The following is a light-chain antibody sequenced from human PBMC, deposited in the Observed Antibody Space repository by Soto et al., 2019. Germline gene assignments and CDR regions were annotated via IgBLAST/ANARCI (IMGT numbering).Light chain of an antibody. V-gene: IGKV1-39*01. J-gene: IGKJ5*01. Sequence: DIQMSQSPSSVSASVGDRVTITCRASQSIRSYLNWYQQKPGKAPKLLIYAASNLQSGVPSRFTGSGSGTDFTLTISSLQPEDFATYYCQQSYALSLPVGQGTRL. CDR1: QSIRSY. CDR2: AAS. CDR3: QQSYALSLP.